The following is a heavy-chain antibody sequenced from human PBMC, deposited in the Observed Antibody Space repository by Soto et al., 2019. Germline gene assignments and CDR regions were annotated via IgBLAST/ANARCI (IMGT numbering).Heavy chain of an antibody. J-gene: IGHJ3*02. D-gene: IGHD3-9*01. V-gene: IGHV3-11*05. Sequence: QVQLVESVGGLVKPGGSLRLSCAASGFTFSDYYMSWIRQAPGKGLEWVSYIGSSSSYTNYADSVKGRFTISRDNAKNSLYLQMNSLRAEDTAVYYCARDADILTGSDAFDIWGQGTMVTVSS. CDR3: ARDADILTGSDAFDI. CDR1: GFTFSDYY. CDR2: IGSSSSYT.